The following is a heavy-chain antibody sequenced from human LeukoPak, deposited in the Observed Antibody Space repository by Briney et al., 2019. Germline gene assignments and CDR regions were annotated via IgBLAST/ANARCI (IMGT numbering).Heavy chain of an antibody. V-gene: IGHV3-30-3*01. CDR2: ISYDGSNK. J-gene: IGHJ4*02. D-gene: IGHD2-2*01. CDR3: ARAEIPIVVVPAAIYPLDY. CDR1: GFTFSSYA. Sequence: GGSLRLSCAASGFTFSSYAMHWVRQAPGKGLEWVAVISYDGSNKYYADSVKGRFTISRDNSKNTLYLQMNSLRAEDTAVYYCARAEIPIVVVPAAIYPLDYWGQGTLVTVSS.